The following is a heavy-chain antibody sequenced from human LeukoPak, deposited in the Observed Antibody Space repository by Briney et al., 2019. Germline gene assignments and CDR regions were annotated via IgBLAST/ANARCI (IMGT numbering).Heavy chain of an antibody. CDR3: ARGFLEWLPRRNHWYFDL. CDR2: IYYSGST. CDR1: GGSISSYY. V-gene: IGHV4-59*01. J-gene: IGHJ2*01. Sequence: SETLSLTCTVSGGSISSYYWSWIRQPPGKGLEWIGYIYYSGSTNYNPSLKSRVTISVDTSKNQFSLKLSSVTAADTAVYYCARGFLEWLPRRNHWYFDLWGRGTLVTVSS. D-gene: IGHD3-3*01.